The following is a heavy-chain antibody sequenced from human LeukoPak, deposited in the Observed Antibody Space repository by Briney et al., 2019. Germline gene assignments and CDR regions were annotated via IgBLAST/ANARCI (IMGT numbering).Heavy chain of an antibody. CDR3: ARSRRLGYSSSWYDS. D-gene: IGHD6-13*01. V-gene: IGHV3-48*03. CDR1: GFTFSSYE. J-gene: IGHJ5*01. Sequence: GGSLRLSCAASGFTFSSYEMNWVRQAPGKGLEWVSYISSSGSTIYYADSVKGRFTISRDNAKNSLYLQMNSLRAEDTAVYYCARSRRLGYSSSWYDSWGQGTLVTVSS. CDR2: ISSSGSTI.